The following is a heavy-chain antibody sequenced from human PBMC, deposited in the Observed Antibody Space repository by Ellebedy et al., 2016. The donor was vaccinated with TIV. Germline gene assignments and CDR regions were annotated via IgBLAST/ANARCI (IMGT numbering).Heavy chain of an antibody. J-gene: IGHJ5*02. D-gene: IGHD2-2*01. V-gene: IGHV3-23*01. CDR1: GFTFSSYA. CDR2: ISGSGDNT. Sequence: GESLKISCAASGFTFSSYAMSWVRQAPGKGLEWVSGISGSGDNTYHADSVKGRFTISRDNSKNTLYLQMSSLRADDTAVYYCVKTDQAAINWFDPWGQGTLVTVSS. CDR3: VKTDQAAINWFDP.